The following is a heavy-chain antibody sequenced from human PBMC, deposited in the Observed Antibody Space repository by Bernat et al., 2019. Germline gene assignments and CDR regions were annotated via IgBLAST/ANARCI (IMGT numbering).Heavy chain of an antibody. CDR2: SCYGSDST. V-gene: IGHV3-23*01. CDR3: AKGAGSGTFYYHYYLDV. CDR1: GFTFSSYA. J-gene: IGHJ6*03. Sequence: EVQLLESGGGLVQPGGSLRLTCAASGFTFSSYAINWVRQARGKGLEWVSASCYGSDSTGAADSVEGLYTISRDDSKNTLYLHMNILIAEYTALYFCAKGAGSGTFYYHYYLDVWGKGTTVTVSS. D-gene: IGHD3-10*01.